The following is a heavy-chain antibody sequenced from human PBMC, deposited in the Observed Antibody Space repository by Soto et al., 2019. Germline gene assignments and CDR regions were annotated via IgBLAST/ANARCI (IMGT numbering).Heavy chain of an antibody. V-gene: IGHV3-74*01. J-gene: IGHJ6*03. CDR1: GFTFSSYW. D-gene: IGHD6-13*01. CDR3: ASGYSSSWYYYYYMDV. CDR2: INSDGSST. Sequence: EVQLVESGGGLVQPGGSLRLSCAASGFTFSSYWMHWVRQAPGKGLVWVSRINSDGSSTYYADSVKGRFTLSRDNAKNTLFLQMNSLRAEDTAVYYCASGYSSSWYYYYYMDVWGKGTTVTVSS.